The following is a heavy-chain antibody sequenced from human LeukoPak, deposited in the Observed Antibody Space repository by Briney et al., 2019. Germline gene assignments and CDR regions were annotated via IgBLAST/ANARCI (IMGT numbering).Heavy chain of an antibody. CDR3: ATAANPDYYYGMDV. J-gene: IGHJ6*02. Sequence: ASVKVSCKASGYTFTSYGISWVRQAPGQRLEWMGWINAGNGNTKYSQKFQGRVTITRDTSASTAYMELSSLRSEDTAVYYCATAANPDYYYGMDVWGQGTTVTVSS. CDR1: GYTFTSYG. V-gene: IGHV1-3*01. CDR2: INAGNGNT.